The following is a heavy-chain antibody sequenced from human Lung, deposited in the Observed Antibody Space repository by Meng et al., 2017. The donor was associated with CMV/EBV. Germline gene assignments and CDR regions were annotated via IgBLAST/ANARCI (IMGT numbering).Heavy chain of an antibody. CDR3: AKDGGQNYYDASGLIWYFDL. CDR2: IIPILNIA. V-gene: IGHV1-69*02. Sequence: SVXVSXKASGGTFNRNTINWVRQAPGQGPEWMGRIIPILNIANYAQSFEDRVTISADKSATTAYMELTNLRSEDTAIYFCAKDGGQNYYDASGLIWYFDLWXRGTXVTVSS. J-gene: IGHJ2*01. D-gene: IGHD3-22*01. CDR1: GGTFNRNT.